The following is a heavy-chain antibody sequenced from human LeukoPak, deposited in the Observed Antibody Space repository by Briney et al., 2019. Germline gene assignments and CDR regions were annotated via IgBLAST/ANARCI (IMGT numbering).Heavy chain of an antibody. D-gene: IGHD5-24*01. CDR2: IRYDGSNK. J-gene: IGHJ3*02. V-gene: IGHV3-30*02. CDR1: GFTFSSYG. CDR3: AKARAIRPTDAFDI. Sequence: GGSLRLSCAASGFTFSSYGMHWVRQAPGKGLEWVAFIRYDGSNKYYADSVKGRFTISRDNSKNTLYLQMNSLRAEDTAVYYYAKARAIRPTDAFDIWGQGTMVTVSS.